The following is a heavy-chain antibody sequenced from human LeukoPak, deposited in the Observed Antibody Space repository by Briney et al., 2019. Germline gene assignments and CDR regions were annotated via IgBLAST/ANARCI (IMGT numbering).Heavy chain of an antibody. CDR2: ISSSSSYI. D-gene: IGHD2-2*01. J-gene: IGHJ6*04. Sequence: GGSLRLSCAASGLTFSSYSMNWVRQAPGKGLEWVSSISSSSSYIYYADSVKGRFTISRDNAKNSLYLQMNSLRAEDTAVYYCARDGMYCSSTSCYWGDKYYYYGMDVWGKGTTVTVSS. CDR3: ARDGMYCSSTSCYWGDKYYYYGMDV. V-gene: IGHV3-21*01. CDR1: GLTFSSYS.